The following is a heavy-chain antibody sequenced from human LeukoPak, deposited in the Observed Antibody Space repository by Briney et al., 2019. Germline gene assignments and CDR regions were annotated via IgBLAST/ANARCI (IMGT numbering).Heavy chain of an antibody. CDR1: GFTFSSYS. D-gene: IGHD3-10*01. V-gene: IGHV3-21*01. CDR3: ARVSSGSGNAFDI. J-gene: IGHJ3*02. Sequence: GGSLRFSCAASGFTFSSYSMNWVRQAPGKGLEWVSSISSSSYIYYADSVKGRFTISIDNAKNSLYLQMNSLRAEDTAVYYCARVSSGSGNAFDIWGQGTMVTVSS. CDR2: ISSSSYI.